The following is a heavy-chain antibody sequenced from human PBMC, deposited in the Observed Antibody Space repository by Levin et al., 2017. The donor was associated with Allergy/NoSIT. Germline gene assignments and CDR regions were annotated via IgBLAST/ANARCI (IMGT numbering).Heavy chain of an antibody. CDR3: ARDFYCSGGSCFDCFDP. D-gene: IGHD2-15*01. CDR1: GYTFNSYG. CDR2: VSGDDGRT. J-gene: IGHJ5*02. V-gene: IGHV1-18*01. Sequence: GASVKVSCKASGYTFNSYGISWVRQAPGQGLEWMGWVSGDDGRTYYAQKFQGRVTMTTDTSTSTGYMELRNLRSDDTAVYYCARDFYCSGGSCFDCFDPWGQGTLVTVSS.